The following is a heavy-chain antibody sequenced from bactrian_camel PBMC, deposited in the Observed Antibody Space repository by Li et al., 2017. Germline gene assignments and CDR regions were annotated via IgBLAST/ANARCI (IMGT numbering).Heavy chain of an antibody. V-gene: IGHV3S31*01. CDR2: IDTGDGST. J-gene: IGHJ4*01. CDR3: AAGRGSRGEHCYSLNY. CDR1: GYSTGGSYC. Sequence: VQLVESGGGLVQPGGSLRLTCKASGYSTGGSYCMGWFRQAPGQEREGVAAIDTGDGSTYYLNSVEGRFTISHDNAKNTLYLQMNSLKPEDTAIYYCAAGRGSRGEHCYSLNYWGQGTQVTVS. D-gene: IGHD6*01.